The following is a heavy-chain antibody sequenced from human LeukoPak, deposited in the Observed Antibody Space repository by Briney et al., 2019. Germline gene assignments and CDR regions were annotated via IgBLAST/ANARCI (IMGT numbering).Heavy chain of an antibody. V-gene: IGHV1-3*03. CDR2: INAGNGNT. D-gene: IGHD3-22*01. Sequence: ASVKVSCKASGYTFTSYAMHWVRQAPGQRLEWMGWINAGNGNTKYSQEFQGRVTITRDTSASTAYMELSSLRSEDMAVYYCARDSYDSSGYYYYLAYWGQGPLVTVSS. CDR3: ARDSYDSSGYYYYLAY. J-gene: IGHJ4*02. CDR1: GYTFTSYA.